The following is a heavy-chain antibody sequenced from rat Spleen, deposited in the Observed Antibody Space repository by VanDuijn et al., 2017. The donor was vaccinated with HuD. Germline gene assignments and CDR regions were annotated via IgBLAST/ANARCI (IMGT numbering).Heavy chain of an antibody. J-gene: IGHJ2*01. V-gene: IGHV3-3*01. Sequence: EVQLQESGPGLVKPSQSLSLTCSVTGYSITSSYRWNWIRKFPGNKLELMGYITYSGTTTYSPSLKSRISITRDTSKNQFFLQLNSVTTEDTARYYCGRDNNYKAYWGQGVLVTVSS. CDR2: ITYSGTT. CDR3: GRDNNYKAY. D-gene: IGHD1-10*01. CDR1: GYSITSSYR.